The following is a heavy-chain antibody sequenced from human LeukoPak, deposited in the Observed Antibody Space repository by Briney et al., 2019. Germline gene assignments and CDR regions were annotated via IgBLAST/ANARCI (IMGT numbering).Heavy chain of an antibody. V-gene: IGHV3-48*03. CDR3: AELGITMIGGV. D-gene: IGHD3-10*02. CDR2: ISSSGSTI. CDR1: GFTFSSYE. J-gene: IGHJ6*04. Sequence: HPGGSLRLSCAASGFTFSSYEMDWVRQATGKGLEWVSYISSSGSTIYYADSVKGRFTISRDNGKNSLYLQMNSLRAEDTAVYYCAELGITMIGGVWGKGTTVTISS.